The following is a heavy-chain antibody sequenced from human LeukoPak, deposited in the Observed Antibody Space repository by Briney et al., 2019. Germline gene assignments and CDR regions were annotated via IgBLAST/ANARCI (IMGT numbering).Heavy chain of an antibody. Sequence: GGSLRLSCAASGFTFSSYAMHWVRQAPGKGLEWVAVISYDGSNKYYADSVKGRFTISRDNSKNTLYLQMNSLGAEDTAVYYCARLTIVATISYYGMDVWGQGTTVTVSS. CDR2: ISYDGSNK. V-gene: IGHV3-30*04. CDR1: GFTFSSYA. D-gene: IGHD5-12*01. J-gene: IGHJ6*02. CDR3: ARLTIVATISYYGMDV.